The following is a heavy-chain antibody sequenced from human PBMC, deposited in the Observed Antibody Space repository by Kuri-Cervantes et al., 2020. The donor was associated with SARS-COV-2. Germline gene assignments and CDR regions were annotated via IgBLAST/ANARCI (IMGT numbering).Heavy chain of an antibody. Sequence: LSLTCAASGFTFSSYGMHWVRQAPGKGLEWVAVISYDGSNKYYADSVKGRFTISRDNSKNTLYLQMNSLRAEDTAVYYCARDRITMVRGGYYYYYGMDVWGQGTTVTVSS. D-gene: IGHD3-10*01. CDR2: ISYDGSNK. V-gene: IGHV3-30-3*01. J-gene: IGHJ6*02. CDR3: ARDRITMVRGGYYYYYGMDV. CDR1: GFTFSSYG.